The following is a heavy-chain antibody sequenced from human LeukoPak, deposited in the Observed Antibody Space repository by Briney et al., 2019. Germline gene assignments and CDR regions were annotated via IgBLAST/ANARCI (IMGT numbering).Heavy chain of an antibody. J-gene: IGHJ5*02. CDR1: GGSISSYY. V-gene: IGHV4-59*08. CDR2: IYYSGST. Sequence: PSETLSLTCTVSGGSISSYYWSWIRQPPGKGLEWIGYIYYSGSTNYNPSLKSRVTISVDTSKNQFSLKLSSVTAADTAVYYCARVIRACSSTSCQYSPLGRFDPWGQGTLVTVSS. CDR3: ARVIRACSSTSCQYSPLGRFDP. D-gene: IGHD2-2*01.